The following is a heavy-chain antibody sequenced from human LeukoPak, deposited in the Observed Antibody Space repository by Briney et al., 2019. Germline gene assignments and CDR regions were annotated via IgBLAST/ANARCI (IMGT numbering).Heavy chain of an antibody. CDR1: GFTFSSYA. D-gene: IGHD5-24*01. V-gene: IGHV3-30*02. J-gene: IGHJ4*02. Sequence: GGSLRLSCAASGFTFSSYAMHWVRQAPGKGLEWVAFIGYDGSTKEYADSVKGRFTISRDNSKNTLYLQMNNVRAEDTAVYYCAKLPGMATIDYWGQGTLVAVS. CDR3: AKLPGMATIDY. CDR2: IGYDGSTK.